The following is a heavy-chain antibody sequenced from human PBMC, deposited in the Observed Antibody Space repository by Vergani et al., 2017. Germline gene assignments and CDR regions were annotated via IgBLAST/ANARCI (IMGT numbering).Heavy chain of an antibody. D-gene: IGHD6-13*01. V-gene: IGHV4-31*03. CDR1: GGSISSGGYY. Sequence: QVQLQESGPGLVKPSETLSLTCTVSGGSISSGGYYWSWICQHPGKGLEWIGYIYYSGSTYYNPSLKSRVTISVDTSKNQFSLKLSSVTAADTAVYYCASGSSSWADYYYYYYMDVWGKGTTVTVSS. J-gene: IGHJ6*03. CDR2: IYYSGST. CDR3: ASGSSSWADYYYYYYMDV.